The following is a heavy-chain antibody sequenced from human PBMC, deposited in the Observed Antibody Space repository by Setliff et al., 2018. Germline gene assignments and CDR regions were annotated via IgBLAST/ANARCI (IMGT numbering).Heavy chain of an antibody. CDR2: IIPITGTT. V-gene: IGHV1-69*16. CDR3: ARSPAVLGVVYLDP. CDR1: GGTLTTFTTYS. J-gene: IGHJ5*02. D-gene: IGHD3-10*01. Sequence: SVKVSCKASGGTLTTFTTYSLIWVRQAPGQGLEWMGGIIPITGTTNYAQRFQGRITISTDESSSTVYMEMSRLKSEDTAVYYCARSPAVLGVVYLDPWGQGTLVTVSS.